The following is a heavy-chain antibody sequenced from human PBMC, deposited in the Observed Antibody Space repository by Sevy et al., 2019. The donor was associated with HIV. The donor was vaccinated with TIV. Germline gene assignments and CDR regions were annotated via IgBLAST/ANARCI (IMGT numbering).Heavy chain of an antibody. CDR1: GFTFSSYS. Sequence: GGSLRLSCAASGFTFSSYSMNWVRQAPGKGLEWVSSISSSSSYIYYADSVKGRFTISRDNAKNSLYLQMNSLRAEDTAEYYGARGVGYSNYYYYYGMDVWGQGTTVTVSS. J-gene: IGHJ6*02. V-gene: IGHV3-21*01. CDR2: ISSSSSYI. CDR3: ARGVGYSNYYYYYGMDV. D-gene: IGHD4-4*01.